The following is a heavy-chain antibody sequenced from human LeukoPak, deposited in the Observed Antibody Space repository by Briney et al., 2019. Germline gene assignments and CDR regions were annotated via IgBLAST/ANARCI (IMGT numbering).Heavy chain of an antibody. D-gene: IGHD3-10*01. CDR2: ISGSGGST. CDR3: AKDAARMVRGEYYFDY. Sequence: GGSLRLSCAASGFTVSSYAMSWVRQAPGKGLEWVSAISGSGGSTYYAGTVRGRFTNSRDNSKNTLYLQMNGLSAEDTAVYYCAKDAARMVRGEYYFDYWGQGTLVTVSS. CDR1: GFTVSSYA. J-gene: IGHJ4*02. V-gene: IGHV3-23*01.